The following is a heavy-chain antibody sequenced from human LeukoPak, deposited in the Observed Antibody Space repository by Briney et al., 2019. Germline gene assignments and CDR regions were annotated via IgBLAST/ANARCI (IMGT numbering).Heavy chain of an antibody. D-gene: IGHD6-19*01. CDR3: AKDLRAVAGESDY. V-gene: IGHV3-23*01. Sequence: GGSLRLSCAASGFTFSSYAISWVRQAPGKGLEWVSAISGSGGSTYYADSVKGRFTISRDNSKNTLYLQMSSLRAEDTAVYYCAKDLRAVAGESDYWGQGTLVTVSS. CDR1: GFTFSSYA. CDR2: ISGSGGST. J-gene: IGHJ4*02.